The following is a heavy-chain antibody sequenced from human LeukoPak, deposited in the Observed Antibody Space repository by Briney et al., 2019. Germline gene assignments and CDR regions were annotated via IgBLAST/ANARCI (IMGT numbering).Heavy chain of an antibody. CDR2: ISSSSSTI. D-gene: IGHD3-16*01. CDR1: GFTFSSYS. CDR3: ARESYDYIWVSYYFDY. V-gene: IGHV3-48*02. J-gene: IGHJ4*02. Sequence: GGSLRLSCAASGFTFSSYSMSWVRQAPGKGRGWVSYISSSSSTIYYADSVKGRFTISRDNAKNSLYLQVNSLRDEDTAVYYCARESYDYIWVSYYFDYWGQGTLVTVSS.